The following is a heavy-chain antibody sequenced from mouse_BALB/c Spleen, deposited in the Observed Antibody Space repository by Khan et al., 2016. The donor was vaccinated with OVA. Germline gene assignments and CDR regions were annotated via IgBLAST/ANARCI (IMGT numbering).Heavy chain of an antibody. CDR1: GYTFTSYT. Sequence: VQLVESGAELVKPGASVKMSCKASGYTFTSYTMHWVKQRPGQGLEWIGYINPSSGYTKYNQKFKDKATLTADKSSSTAYMQLSRLTSEDSAVDYCARKSTRASYWGQGTTLTVSS. CDR2: INPSSGYT. D-gene: IGHD3-1*01. CDR3: ARKSTRASY. J-gene: IGHJ2*01. V-gene: IGHV1-4*01.